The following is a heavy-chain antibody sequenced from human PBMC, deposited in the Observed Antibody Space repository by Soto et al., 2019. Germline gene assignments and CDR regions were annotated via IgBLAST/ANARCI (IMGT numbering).Heavy chain of an antibody. CDR3: ARDMLSSLVVETPHLFES. CDR2: LVPKYGTA. CDR1: GGILRDYA. J-gene: IGHJ5*01. D-gene: IGHD2-21*01. Sequence: QVQLVQSGGEVRKPGTSGKVSCRASGGILRDYAISWVRQAPGQGLEWLGGLVPKYGTAKYARKFEDRVTLTADELSSTVYMEMNGLRSEDTALYYCARDMLSSLVVETPHLFESWGQGTRLTVSS. V-gene: IGHV1-69*12.